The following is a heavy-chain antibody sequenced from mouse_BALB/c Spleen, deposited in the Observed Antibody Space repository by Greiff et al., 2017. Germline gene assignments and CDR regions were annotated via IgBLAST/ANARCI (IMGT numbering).Heavy chain of an antibody. Sequence: EVHLVESGGGLVQPGGSRKLSCAASGFTFSSFGMHWVRQAPEKGLEWVAYISSGSSTIYYADTVKGRFTISRDNPKNTLFLQMTSLRPEDTAMYYCARGGYDANFDDWGQGTTLTVSS. CDR2: ISSGSSTI. CDR3: ARGGYDANFDD. J-gene: IGHJ2*01. V-gene: IGHV5-17*02. CDR1: GFTFSSFG. D-gene: IGHD2-2*01.